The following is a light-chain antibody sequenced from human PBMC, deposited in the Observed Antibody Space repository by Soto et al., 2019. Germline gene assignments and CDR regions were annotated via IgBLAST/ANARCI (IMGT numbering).Light chain of an antibody. CDR1: QTIYSNY. CDR2: GAS. J-gene: IGKJ1*01. CDR3: TSSLASPRT. V-gene: IGKV3-20*01. Sequence: EIVLTQSPGTLSLSPGERATLSCRASQTIYSNYLAWYQRRPGQAPRLLIYGASIRATGIPDRFSGSGSGNVFTLKISRMEAEDFAMYYCTSSLASPRTFGQGTKVDI.